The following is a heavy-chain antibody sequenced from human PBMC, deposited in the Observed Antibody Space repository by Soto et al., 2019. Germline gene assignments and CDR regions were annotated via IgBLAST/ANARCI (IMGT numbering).Heavy chain of an antibody. CDR3: ARAFTYDFWSGSLEGLDV. CDR2: IYYTGST. Sequence: SETLSLTCTVSGGSITGYYWSWIRQPPGKGLEWIGYIYYTGSTNYNPSLKSRVSISVDTSKNQFSLKLSSVTAADTAVYYCARAFTYDFWSGSLEGLDVCGLGTTVTVSS. J-gene: IGHJ6*02. CDR1: GGSITGYY. D-gene: IGHD3-3*01. V-gene: IGHV4-59*01.